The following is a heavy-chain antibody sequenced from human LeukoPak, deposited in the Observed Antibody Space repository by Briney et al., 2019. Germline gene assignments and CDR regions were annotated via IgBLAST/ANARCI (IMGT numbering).Heavy chain of an antibody. D-gene: IGHD5-18*01. Sequence: PGGSLRLSCAASGFTISPYWMSWVRQAPGKGLEWVANIKQDGSEKYYVDSVKGRFAISRDSAKNSVYLQMNGLRAEDTAVYYCARENTAVPGGDCWGQGTLVTVSS. V-gene: IGHV3-7*01. CDR1: GFTISPYW. CDR2: IKQDGSEK. CDR3: ARENTAVPGGDC. J-gene: IGHJ4*02.